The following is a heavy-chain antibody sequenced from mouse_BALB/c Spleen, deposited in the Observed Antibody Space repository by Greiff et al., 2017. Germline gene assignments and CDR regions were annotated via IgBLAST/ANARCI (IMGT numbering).Heavy chain of an antibody. CDR2: ISSGSSTI. J-gene: IGHJ4*01. CDR1: GFTFSSFG. Sequence: DVMLVESGGGLVQPGGSRKLSCAASGFTFSSFGMHWVRQAPEKGLEWVAYISSGSSTIYYADTVKGRFTISRDNPKNTLFLQMTSLRSEDTAMYYCARPYYGNYCAMDYWGQGTSVTVSS. D-gene: IGHD2-10*01. V-gene: IGHV5-17*02. CDR3: ARPYYGNYCAMDY.